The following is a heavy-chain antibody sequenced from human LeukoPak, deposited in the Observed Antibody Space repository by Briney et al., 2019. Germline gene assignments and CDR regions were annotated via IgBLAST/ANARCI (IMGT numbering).Heavy chain of an antibody. V-gene: IGHV3-23*01. J-gene: IGHJ5*02. D-gene: IGHD3-22*01. Sequence: GGSLRLSCAASGFTFSSYAMSWVRQAPGKGLDWVSAISGSGGSTYYADSVKGRFTISRDNSKNTLYLQMNSLRAEDTAVYYCAKAVGYYYDSSGYPTTWGQGTLVTVSS. CDR3: AKAVGYYYDSSGYPTT. CDR1: GFTFSSYA. CDR2: ISGSGGST.